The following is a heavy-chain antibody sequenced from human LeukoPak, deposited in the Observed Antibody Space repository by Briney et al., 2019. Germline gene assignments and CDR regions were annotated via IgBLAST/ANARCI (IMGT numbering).Heavy chain of an antibody. CDR2: IYYSGNT. V-gene: IGHV4-39*01. CDR1: GVSISSSNSY. J-gene: IGHJ3*02. CDR3: ASFRQQLGFDI. Sequence: SETLSLTCTVSGVSISSSNSYWGWIRQPPGKGLEWIGSIYYSGNTYYNASLKSQVSISIDTSKNQFSLKLSSVTAADTAVYYCASFRQQLGFDIWGQGTMVTVSS. D-gene: IGHD6-13*01.